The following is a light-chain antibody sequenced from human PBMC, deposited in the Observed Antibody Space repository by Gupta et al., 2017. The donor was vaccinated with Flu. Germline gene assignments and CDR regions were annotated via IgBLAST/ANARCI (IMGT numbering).Light chain of an antibody. Sequence: PSTVSASVGDRVTITCRASQGIGSWVAWYQQKPGKAPRVLIHVASSLETGVPSRFSGSGYETDFTLTISSLQPEDFATYFCLQASSFPLTFGGGTKVE. CDR1: QGIGSW. CDR3: LQASSFPLT. J-gene: IGKJ4*01. CDR2: VAS. V-gene: IGKV1-12*01.